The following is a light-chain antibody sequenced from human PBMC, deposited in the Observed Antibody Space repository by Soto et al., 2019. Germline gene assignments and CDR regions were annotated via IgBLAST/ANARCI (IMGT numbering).Light chain of an antibody. J-gene: IGKJ5*01. CDR3: QHLDSYCT. CDR1: QGISSY. Sequence: DIQLTQSPSFLSASVGDRVTITCRASQGISSYLAWYQQKPGKAPKLLIYAASTLQSGVASRFSGSGSGTEFTLTISSLQPEDFATYYCQHLDSYCTFGQGTRLEIK. CDR2: AAS. V-gene: IGKV1-9*01.